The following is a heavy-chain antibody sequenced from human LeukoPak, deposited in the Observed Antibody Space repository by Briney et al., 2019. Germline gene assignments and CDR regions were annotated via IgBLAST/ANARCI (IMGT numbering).Heavy chain of an antibody. J-gene: IGHJ5*02. CDR2: IYSGGST. D-gene: IGHD3-10*01. Sequence: GGSLRLSCAASGFTVSSNYMSWVRQGPGKGLEWVSVIYSGGSTYYADSVKGRFTISRDNSKNTLYLQMNSLRAEDTAVYYCASLDPGDWFDPWGQGTLVTVSS. CDR3: ASLDPGDWFDP. CDR1: GFTVSSNY. V-gene: IGHV3-53*01.